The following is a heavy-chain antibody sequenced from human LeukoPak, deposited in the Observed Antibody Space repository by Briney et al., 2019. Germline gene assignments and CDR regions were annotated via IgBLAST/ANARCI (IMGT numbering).Heavy chain of an antibody. CDR1: GVTFSSYE. CDR2: ISSSGSTI. D-gene: IGHD3-10*02. Sequence: GGSLRLSCAASGVTFSSYEMNWVRQAPGKGLEWVSYISSSGSTIYYADSVKGRFTISRDNAKNSLYLQMNSLRAEDTAVYYCAELGITMVGGVWGKGTTVTISS. J-gene: IGHJ6*04. V-gene: IGHV3-48*03. CDR3: AELGITMVGGV.